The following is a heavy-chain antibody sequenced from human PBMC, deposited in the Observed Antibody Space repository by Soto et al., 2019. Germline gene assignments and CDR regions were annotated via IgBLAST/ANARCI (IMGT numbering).Heavy chain of an antibody. CDR1: GFALSNYA. V-gene: IGHV3-23*01. Sequence: SLRLSGAASGFALSNYAMSWGRQAPGKGLEWVSSISGRGGRIYNADAVKGRFTISRDNAKNTPSMLMNRLRAEVTALYFSEKAQGMGYSSIGQHSNVMDVWGQGTTVTVSS. D-gene: IGHD4-4*01. CDR3: EKAQGMGYSSIGQHSNVMDV. J-gene: IGHJ6*02. CDR2: ISGRGGRI.